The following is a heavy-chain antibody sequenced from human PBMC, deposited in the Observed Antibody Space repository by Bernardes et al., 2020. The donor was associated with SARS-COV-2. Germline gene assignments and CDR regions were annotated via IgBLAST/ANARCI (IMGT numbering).Heavy chain of an antibody. V-gene: IGHV3-30-3*01. CDR2: ISYDGSNK. J-gene: IGHJ6*02. CDR3: ARATLYYDFWSGYGEDYGMDV. CDR1: GFTFSSYA. Sequence: GGSLRLSCAASGFTFSSYAMHWVRQAPGKGLEWVAVISYDGSNKYYADSVKGRFTISRDNSKNTLYLQMNSLRAEDTAVYYCARATLYYDFWSGYGEDYGMDVWGQGTTVTVSS. D-gene: IGHD3-3*01.